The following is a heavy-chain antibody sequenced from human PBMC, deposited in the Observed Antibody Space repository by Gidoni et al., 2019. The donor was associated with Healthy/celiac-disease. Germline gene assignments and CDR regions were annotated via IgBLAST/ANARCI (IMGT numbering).Heavy chain of an antibody. D-gene: IGHD5-18*01. CDR1: GGSISSSSYY. CDR3: ARLVVQLWFLE. J-gene: IGHJ4*02. V-gene: IGHV4-39*01. CDR2: IYYGGST. Sequence: QLQLQESGPVLVNPSETLSLPCTVSGGSISSSSYYWGWLRQPPGQGLEWIGSIYYGGSTYYTPSRKSRVTISVDTSKNQFSLKLSSVTAADTDVYYCARLVVQLWFLEWGQGTLVTVSS.